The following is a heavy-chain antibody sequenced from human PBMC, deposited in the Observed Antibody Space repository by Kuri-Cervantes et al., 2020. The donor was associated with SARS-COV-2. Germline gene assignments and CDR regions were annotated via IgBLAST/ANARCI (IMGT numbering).Heavy chain of an antibody. Sequence: GESLKISCAASGFTFSSYGMHWVRQASGQGLELVGWINPNSGGTNYAQKFQGRVTMTRDTSISTAYIELSRLRSDDTSVYYCARDCTSFGYSYGHAFDIWGQGTMVTVSS. D-gene: IGHD5-18*01. CDR2: INPNSGGT. CDR3: ARDCTSFGYSYGHAFDI. V-gene: IGHV1-2*02. J-gene: IGHJ3*02. CDR1: GFTFSSYG.